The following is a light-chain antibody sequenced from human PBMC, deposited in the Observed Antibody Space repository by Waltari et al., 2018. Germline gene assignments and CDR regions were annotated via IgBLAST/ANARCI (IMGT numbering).Light chain of an antibody. Sequence: EIVLTQSPGTLSLSPGERATLSCRASQSVSNNYLAWYQQIPGQAPRRLIYGASSRATGIPDRFSGSGSGTDFTLIISRLESEDFAVYYCQQYCSSLTFGGGTKVEIK. V-gene: IGKV3-20*01. CDR1: QSVSNNY. CDR3: QQYCSSLT. J-gene: IGKJ4*01. CDR2: GAS.